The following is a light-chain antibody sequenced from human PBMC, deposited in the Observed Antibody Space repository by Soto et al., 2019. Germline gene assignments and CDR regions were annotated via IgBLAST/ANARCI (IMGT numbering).Light chain of an antibody. J-gene: IGKJ1*01. CDR1: ESVSSSY. V-gene: IGKV3-20*01. CDR3: QQYGTSPLT. Sequence: EVVLTQSPGTLSLPPGERATLSCRASESVSSSYLAWYQQRPGQAPRLLMYGASSRATGIPDRFSGSGSGTDFTLTISRLDPEDFAVYYCQQYGTSPLTFGQGTKVEIK. CDR2: GAS.